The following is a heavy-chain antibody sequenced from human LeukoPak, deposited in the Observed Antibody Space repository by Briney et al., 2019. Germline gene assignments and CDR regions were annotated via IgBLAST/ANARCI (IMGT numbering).Heavy chain of an antibody. CDR1: GFTFSSYA. CDR2: ISWNSGSI. CDR3: AKGPVVGARADYYYGMDV. V-gene: IGHV3-9*01. Sequence: GGSLRLSCAASGFTFSSYAMSWVRQAPGKGLEWVSGISWNSGSIGYADSVKGRFTISRDNAKNSLYLQMNSLRAEDTALYYCAKGPVVGARADYYYGMDVWGQGTTVTVSS. J-gene: IGHJ6*02. D-gene: IGHD1-26*01.